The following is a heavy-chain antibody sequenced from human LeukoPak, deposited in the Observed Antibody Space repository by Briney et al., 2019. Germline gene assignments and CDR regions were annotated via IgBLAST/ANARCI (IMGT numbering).Heavy chain of an antibody. J-gene: IGHJ4*02. Sequence: GGSLRLSCAASGFTFSSYDMSWVRQAPGKGLEWVSAINDSGVSTYYADSVKGRFTISRDNSRITLYLQMNSLRVEDTAIYYCARVDSGNYYYFDYWGQGTLVTVSS. D-gene: IGHD3-22*01. CDR1: GFTFSSYD. V-gene: IGHV3-23*01. CDR3: ARVDSGNYYYFDY. CDR2: INDSGVST.